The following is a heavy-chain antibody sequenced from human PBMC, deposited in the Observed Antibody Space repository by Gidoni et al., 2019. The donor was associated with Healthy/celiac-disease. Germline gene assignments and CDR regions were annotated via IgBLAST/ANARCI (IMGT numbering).Heavy chain of an antibody. Sequence: WIGSIYHSGSTYYNPSLKSRVTISVDTSKNQFSLKLTSVTAADTAVYYCARDPSVSTSWPFDYWGQGTLVTVSS. CDR3: ARDPSVSTSWPFDY. V-gene: IGHV4-38-2*02. J-gene: IGHJ4*02. CDR2: IYHSGST. D-gene: IGHD6-13*01.